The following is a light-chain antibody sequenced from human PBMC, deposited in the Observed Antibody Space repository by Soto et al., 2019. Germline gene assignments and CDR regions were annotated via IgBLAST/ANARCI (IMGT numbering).Light chain of an antibody. CDR1: QSVSSRY. CDR3: QQYGSSPPYT. J-gene: IGKJ2*01. CDR2: GAS. Sequence: EIVLTQSPGTLSLSPGERATLSCRASQSVSSRYLAWYQQKPGQAPRLLMYGASSRATGIPDRFSGSGSGTDFTLTISRLEPEYFAVYYCQQYGSSPPYTFGQGPKLEIK. V-gene: IGKV3-20*01.